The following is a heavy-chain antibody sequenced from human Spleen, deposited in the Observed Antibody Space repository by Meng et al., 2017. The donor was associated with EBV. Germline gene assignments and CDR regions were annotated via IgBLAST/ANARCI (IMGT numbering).Heavy chain of an antibody. V-gene: IGHV3-74*01. D-gene: IGHD1-14*01. J-gene: IGHJ4*02. Sequence: HLVEAGGGLVQAGGSPSLSFSASEFTFSHYWIHWVRQAPGEGLVWVSRTNEDGTITNYADSVKGRFTISRDNARNTLYLQMNSLRVEDTAVYYCSRDLAGSDDYWGQGTLVTVSS. CDR1: EFTFSHYW. CDR2: TNEDGTIT. CDR3: SRDLAGSDDY.